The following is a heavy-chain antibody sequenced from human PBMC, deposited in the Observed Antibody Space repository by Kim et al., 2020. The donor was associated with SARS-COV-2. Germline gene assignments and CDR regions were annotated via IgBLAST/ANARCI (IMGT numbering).Heavy chain of an antibody. CDR2: T. J-gene: IGHJ4*02. D-gene: IGHD6-19*01. CDR3: TRDPEGSGGFK. V-gene: IGHV3-49*02. Sequence: TAYAGAVKGRFTISRDDTKSIAYLQMNSVITEDTAVYYCTRDPEGSGGFKWGQGTLVTVSS.